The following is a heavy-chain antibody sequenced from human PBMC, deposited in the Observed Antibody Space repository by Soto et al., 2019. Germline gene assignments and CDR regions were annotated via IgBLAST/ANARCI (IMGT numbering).Heavy chain of an antibody. CDR1: GFTFSIST. Sequence: EVQLVESGGGLVKSGGSLTLSCAASGFTFSISTMIWVRQAPGKRLEWVSSISSGSTYFYYADSVKGRFSISRDNAKRSLFLQMNSLRVEDTAVYYCARGDGTGLTSSGWSPRFWGQGTLVTVSS. CDR3: ARGDGTGLTSSGWSPRF. V-gene: IGHV3-21*01. D-gene: IGHD6-13*01. CDR2: ISSGSTYF. J-gene: IGHJ4*02.